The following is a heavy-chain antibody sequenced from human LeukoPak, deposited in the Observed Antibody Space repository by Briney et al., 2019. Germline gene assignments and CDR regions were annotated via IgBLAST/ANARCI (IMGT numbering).Heavy chain of an antibody. Sequence: PGVSLRLSCAASGFIFSAYAMSWVRQAPGQGLEWISVIGTGGETHYAESVRGRFTISRSNFKNTLYLQMNSLRAEDTAVYYCAKRVTVTTKYFDSWGQGTLVTVSS. J-gene: IGHJ4*02. CDR1: GFIFSAYA. CDR3: AKRVTVTTKYFDS. V-gene: IGHV3-23*01. D-gene: IGHD4-17*01. CDR2: IGTGGET.